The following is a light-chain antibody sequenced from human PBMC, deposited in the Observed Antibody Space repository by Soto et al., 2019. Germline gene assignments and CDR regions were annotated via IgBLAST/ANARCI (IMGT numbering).Light chain of an antibody. CDR3: QQYGSSPMYT. Sequence: EIVLTQSPGTLSLSPGERATLSCRASQSVSSSYLAWYQQKPGQAPRLLIYGTSSRATGIPDRFSGSGSGTDFTLTINNLEPEDFAVYYCQQYGSSPMYTFGQGTKLEIK. CDR2: GTS. CDR1: QSVSSSY. V-gene: IGKV3-20*01. J-gene: IGKJ2*01.